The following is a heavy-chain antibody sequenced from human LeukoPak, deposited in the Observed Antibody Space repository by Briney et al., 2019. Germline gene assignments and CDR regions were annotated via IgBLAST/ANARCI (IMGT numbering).Heavy chain of an antibody. CDR3: ARRGRGAAFDI. J-gene: IGHJ3*02. Sequence: GESLKISCEGSGYILTSYWIGWVRRMPGKGLEWMGIIYAGDSDTRYSPSFQGQVTISADKSIRTAYLQWSSLKASDTAMYYCARRGRGAAFDIWGQGTMVTVSS. CDR1: GYILTSYW. CDR2: IYAGDSDT. V-gene: IGHV5-51*01. D-gene: IGHD3-10*01.